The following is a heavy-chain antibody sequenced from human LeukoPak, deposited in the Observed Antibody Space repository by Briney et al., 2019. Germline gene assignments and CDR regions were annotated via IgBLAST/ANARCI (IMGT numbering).Heavy chain of an antibody. V-gene: IGHV3-23*01. CDR1: VFTFISYA. CDR3: AKWKLDAFDI. J-gene: IGHJ3*02. CDR2: ISGSGGST. Sequence: GGSLTLSCAASVFTFISYAMSWLRQAPGKGLECVSAISGSGGSTYYADSVKGRFTISRDNSKNTLYLQMNSLRAEDTAVYYCAKWKLDAFDIWGQGTMVTVSS. D-gene: IGHD1-1*01.